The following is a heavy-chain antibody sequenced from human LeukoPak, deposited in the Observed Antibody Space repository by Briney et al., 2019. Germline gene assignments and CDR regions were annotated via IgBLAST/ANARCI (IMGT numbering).Heavy chain of an antibody. J-gene: IGHJ4*02. D-gene: IGHD5-18*01. CDR2: INPNSGGT. CDR1: GYTFTGYY. CDR3: ARGATAMVPYYFDY. V-gene: IGHV1-2*02. Sequence: GASVTVSYKASGYTFTGYYMHWVRQAPGQGLEWMGWINPNSGGTNYAQKFQGRVTMTRDTSISTAYMELSRLRSDDTAVYYCARGATAMVPYYFDYWGQGTLVTVSS.